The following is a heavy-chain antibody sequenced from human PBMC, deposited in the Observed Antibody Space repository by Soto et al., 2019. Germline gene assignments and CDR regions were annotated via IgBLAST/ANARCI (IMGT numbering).Heavy chain of an antibody. D-gene: IGHD6-13*01. CDR2: INHSGST. Sequence: QVQLQQWGAGLLKPSETLSLTCAVYGGSFSGYYWSWSRQPPGKGLEWIGEINHSGSTNYNPSLKSRVTISVDTSKNQFSLKLSSVTAADTAVYYCARTYSSSWSPFDYWGQGTLVTVSS. J-gene: IGHJ4*02. CDR1: GGSFSGYY. CDR3: ARTYSSSWSPFDY. V-gene: IGHV4-34*01.